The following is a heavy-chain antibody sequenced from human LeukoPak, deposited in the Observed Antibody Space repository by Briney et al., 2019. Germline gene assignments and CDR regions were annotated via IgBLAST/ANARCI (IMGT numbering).Heavy chain of an antibody. D-gene: IGHD3-9*01. CDR3: ARGAYYYDILTGYYY. Sequence: ASVKVSCKASGYTFTSYDINWVRQATGQRLEWMGWMNPNSGNTGYAQKFQGRVTMTRNTSISTAYMELSSLRSEDTAVYYCARGAYYYDILTGYYYWGQGTLVTVSS. CDR2: MNPNSGNT. J-gene: IGHJ4*02. CDR1: GYTFTSYD. V-gene: IGHV1-8*01.